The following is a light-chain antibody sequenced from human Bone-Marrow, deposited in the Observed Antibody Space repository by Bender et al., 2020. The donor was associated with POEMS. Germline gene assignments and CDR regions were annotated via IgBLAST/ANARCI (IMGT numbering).Light chain of an antibody. CDR1: KLGDKY. CDR3: QAWERSTAHVA. CDR2: EDS. J-gene: IGLJ2*01. V-gene: IGLV3-1*01. Sequence: SYEMTQPPSVSVSPGQTATITCSGDKLGDKYVSWYQQRPDQHPVLVMSEDSKRPSGTPERFSGSNSGNTATLPISGAQPVDEAEYYCQAWERSTAHVAFGGGTKLTVL.